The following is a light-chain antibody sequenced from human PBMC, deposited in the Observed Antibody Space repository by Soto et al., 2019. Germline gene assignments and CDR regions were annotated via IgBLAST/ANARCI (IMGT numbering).Light chain of an antibody. V-gene: IGKV3-20*01. J-gene: IGKJ4*01. CDR3: QQYGRT. CDR1: QSVSSSY. CDR2: GAS. Sequence: EIVLTQSPGTLSLSPGERATLSCRASQSVSSSYLAWYQQKPGQAPRLLIYGASSRATGIPGRFSGSGSGTDFTLTISSLEPEDFAVYYCQQYGRTFGGGTKVEIK.